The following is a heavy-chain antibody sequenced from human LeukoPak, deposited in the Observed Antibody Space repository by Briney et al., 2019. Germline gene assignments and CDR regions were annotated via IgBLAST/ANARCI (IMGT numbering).Heavy chain of an antibody. D-gene: IGHD6-19*01. V-gene: IGHV1-69*01. CDR3: ARGLRYSSGFDY. CDR1: ESTVSGYA. CDR2: IIPIFGTA. Sequence: SSVKVSCTASESTVSGYAISWVRQAPGQGLEWMGGIIPIFGTANYAQKFQGRVTITADESTSTAYMELSSLRSEDTAVYYCARGLRYSSGFDYWGQGTLVTVSS. J-gene: IGHJ4*02.